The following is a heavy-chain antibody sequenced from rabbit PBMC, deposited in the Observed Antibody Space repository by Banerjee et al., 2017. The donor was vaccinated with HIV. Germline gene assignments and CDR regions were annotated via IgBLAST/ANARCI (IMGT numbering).Heavy chain of an antibody. D-gene: IGHD6-1*01. Sequence: QEQLEESGGDLVKPEGSLTLTCTASGFSFSNKYGMCWVRQAPGKGLEWIACINTSSGNTVYASWAKGRFTISKTSSTTVTLQMTSLTAADTATYFCARDLAGYAGYGYARLWGQGTLVTVS. V-gene: IGHV1S45*01. CDR2: INTSSGNT. J-gene: IGHJ4*01. CDR1: GFSFSNKYG. CDR3: ARDLAGYAGYGYARL.